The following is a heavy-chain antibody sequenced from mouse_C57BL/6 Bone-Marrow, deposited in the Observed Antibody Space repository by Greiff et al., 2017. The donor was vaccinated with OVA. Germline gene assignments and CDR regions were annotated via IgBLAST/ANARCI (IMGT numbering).Heavy chain of an antibody. D-gene: IGHD4-1*01. Sequence: EVKLMESGGDLVKPGGSLKLSCAASGFTFSSYGMSWVRQTPDKRLEWVATISSGGSYTYYPDSVKGRFTISRDNAKNTLYLQMSSLKSEDTAMYYCARHALGRAYWGQGTLVTVSA. J-gene: IGHJ3*01. V-gene: IGHV5-6*01. CDR3: ARHALGRAY. CDR1: GFTFSSYG. CDR2: ISSGGSYT.